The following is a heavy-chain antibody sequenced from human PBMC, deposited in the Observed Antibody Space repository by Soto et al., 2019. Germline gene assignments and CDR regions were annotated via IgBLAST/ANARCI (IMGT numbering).Heavy chain of an antibody. CDR3: ARDDGLSSTNVKAFDI. CDR2: ISTTSTYT. V-gene: IGHV3-21*01. D-gene: IGHD2-2*01. J-gene: IGHJ3*02. Sequence: PWGSLRLSCAASGFTFSRYYMNWVRQAPGKGREWVSSISTTSTYTHYADSLKGRLTISRDNAKKLLYLQMDSLRAEDTAVYYCARDDGLSSTNVKAFDIWGQGTKVTVSS. CDR1: GFTFSRYY.